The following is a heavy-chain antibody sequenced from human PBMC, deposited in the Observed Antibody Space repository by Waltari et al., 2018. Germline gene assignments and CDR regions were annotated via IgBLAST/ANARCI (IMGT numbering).Heavy chain of an antibody. CDR1: GFSFSSYW. V-gene: IGHV3-7*01. Sequence: EVQLVESGGGLVQPGGSLRLSCEASGFSFSSYWMSWVRQAPGKGLEWVANIKQEGTETYYADSVKGRFTISRNNAKNSLYLQMNSLRVEDTAVYYCARDWGADQWGQGTLVTVSS. D-gene: IGHD3-16*01. CDR3: ARDWGADQ. J-gene: IGHJ4*02. CDR2: IKQEGTET.